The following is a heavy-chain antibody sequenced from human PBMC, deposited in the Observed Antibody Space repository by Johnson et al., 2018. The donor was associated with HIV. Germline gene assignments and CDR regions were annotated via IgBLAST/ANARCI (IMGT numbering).Heavy chain of an antibody. CDR1: GFTFSDYY. D-gene: IGHD1-14*01. J-gene: IGHJ3*02. CDR2: ISSSGSTI. CDR3: ATRDPTYRPGALDI. Sequence: QVQLVESGGGLVKPGGSLRLSCAASGFTFSDYYMSWIRQAPGKGLEWVSYISSSGSTIYYADSVKGRFTISRDNAKNSLYLQMSSLRVEDTAVYYCATRDPTYRPGALDIWGQGTTVTVSS. V-gene: IGHV3-11*04.